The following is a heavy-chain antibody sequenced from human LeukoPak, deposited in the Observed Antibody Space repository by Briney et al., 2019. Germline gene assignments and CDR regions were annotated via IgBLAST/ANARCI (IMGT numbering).Heavy chain of an antibody. CDR2: IYYSGNT. Sequence: SETLSLTCTVSGGSISSGGYYWSWIRQHPGKGLEWIGYIYYSGNTYYNPFLKSRVTISVDTSKNQFSLKLSSVTAADTAVYYCARGGYYDPLDYWGQGTLVTVSS. CDR3: ARGGYYDPLDY. CDR1: GGSISSGGYY. J-gene: IGHJ4*02. V-gene: IGHV4-31*03. D-gene: IGHD3-10*01.